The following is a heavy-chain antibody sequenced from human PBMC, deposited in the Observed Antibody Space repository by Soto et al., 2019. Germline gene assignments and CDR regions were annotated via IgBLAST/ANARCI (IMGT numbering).Heavy chain of an antibody. J-gene: IGHJ6*02. CDR3: AGDRGSWPSPNYGMDV. CDR2: IIPIFGTA. V-gene: IGHV1-69*12. D-gene: IGHD6-13*01. Sequence: QVQLVQSGAEVKKPGSSVKVSCKASGGTFSSYAISWVRQAPGQGLEWMGGIIPIFGTANYAEKFQGRVTITADESTSTGYMDLSSLPSEDTAVEYCAGDRGSWPSPNYGMDVWGQGTTVTVSS. CDR1: GGTFSSYA.